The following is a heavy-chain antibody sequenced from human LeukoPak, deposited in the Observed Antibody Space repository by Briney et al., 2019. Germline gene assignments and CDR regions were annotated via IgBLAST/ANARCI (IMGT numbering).Heavy chain of an antibody. V-gene: IGHV3-7*01. CDR1: GFTFSSYW. D-gene: IGHD3-3*01. CDR3: ARDFGVVITFFDY. Sequence: GGSLRLSCAASGFTFSSYWKSWVRQAPGKGLEWVANIKQDGSEKYYVDSVKGRFTISRDNAKNSLYLQMNSLRAEDTAVYYCARDFGVVITFFDYWGQGTLVTVSS. J-gene: IGHJ4*02. CDR2: IKQDGSEK.